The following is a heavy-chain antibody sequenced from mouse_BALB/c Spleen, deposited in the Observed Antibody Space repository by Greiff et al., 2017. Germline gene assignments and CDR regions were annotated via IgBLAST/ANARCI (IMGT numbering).Heavy chain of an antibody. CDR1: GYSITSGYY. CDR2: ISYDGSN. D-gene: IGHD3-3*01. V-gene: IGHV3-6*02. J-gene: IGHJ4*01. CDR3: ARGWDYAMDY. Sequence: EVQLQESGPGLVKPSQSLSLTCSVTGYSITSGYYWNWIRQFPGNKLEWMGYISYDGSNNYNPSLKNRISITRDTSKNQFFLKLNSVTTEDTATYYCARGWDYAMDYWGQGTSVTDSS.